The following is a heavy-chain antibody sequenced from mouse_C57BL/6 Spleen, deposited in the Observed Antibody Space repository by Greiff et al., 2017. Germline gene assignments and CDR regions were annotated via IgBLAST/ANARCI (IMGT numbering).Heavy chain of an antibody. Sequence: VQLVESGAELVRPGASVTLSCKASGYTFTDYEMHWVKQTPVHGLEWIGAIDPETGGTAYNQKFKGKAILTADKSSSTAYMELRSLTSEDSAVYYCTRGEVTSVPSFDYWGQGTTLTVSS. CDR2: IDPETGGT. D-gene: IGHD2-5*01. CDR1: GYTFTDYE. J-gene: IGHJ2*01. V-gene: IGHV1-15*01. CDR3: TRGEVTSVPSFDY.